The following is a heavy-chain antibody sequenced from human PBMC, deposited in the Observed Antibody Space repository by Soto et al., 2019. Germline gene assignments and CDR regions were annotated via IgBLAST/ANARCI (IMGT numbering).Heavy chain of an antibody. CDR3: ARDLRTGHDSAFGWFDP. D-gene: IGHD3-22*01. CDR1: GFTFSDYY. V-gene: IGHV3-11*01. CDR2: ISSSGSTI. Sequence: QVQLVESGGGLVKPGGSLRLSCAASGFTFSDYYMSWIRQAPGKGLEWVSYISSSGSTIYYADSVKGRFTISRDNAKNSLYLQINSLRAEDTAVYYCARDLRTGHDSAFGWFDPWGQGTLVTVSS. J-gene: IGHJ5*02.